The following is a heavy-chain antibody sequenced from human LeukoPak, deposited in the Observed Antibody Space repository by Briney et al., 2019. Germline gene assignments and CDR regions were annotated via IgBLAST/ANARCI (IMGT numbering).Heavy chain of an antibody. Sequence: ASVKVSCKASGGTFSSYAISWVRQAPGQGLEWMGRIIPILGIANYAQKFQGRVTITADKSTSTAYMELSRLTSDDTAVYYCARDLTSYRGNGLGDWFDSWGRGTLVTVSS. V-gene: IGHV1-69*04. CDR1: GGTFSSYA. CDR3: ARDLTSYRGNGLGDWFDS. D-gene: IGHD5-12*01. CDR2: IIPILGIA. J-gene: IGHJ5*01.